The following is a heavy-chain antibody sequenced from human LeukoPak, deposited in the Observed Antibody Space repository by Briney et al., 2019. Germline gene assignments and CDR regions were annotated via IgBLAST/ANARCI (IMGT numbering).Heavy chain of an antibody. CDR3: ARDYGDYVGAFDI. CDR1: GVSISSHY. D-gene: IGHD4-17*01. J-gene: IGHJ3*02. CDR2: IHYSGST. V-gene: IGHV4-59*11. Sequence: SETLSLTCTVSGVSISSHYWNWIRQPPGKGREWIGLIHYSGSTNYNPSLKSRLTMSVDTSKNQFSLKLSSVTAADTAVYYCARDYGDYVGAFDIWGQGTMVTVSS.